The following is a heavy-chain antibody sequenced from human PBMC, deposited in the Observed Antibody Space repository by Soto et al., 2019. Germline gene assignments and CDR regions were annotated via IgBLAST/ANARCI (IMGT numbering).Heavy chain of an antibody. CDR1: GYTFTSYG. CDR2: ISAYNGST. CDR3: ARGRDLTLYYGMDV. J-gene: IGHJ6*02. V-gene: IGHV1-18*04. Sequence: ASVKVSCKASGYTFTSYGISWVRQAPGQGLEWMGWISAYNGSTNYAQKLQGRVTMTTDTSTSTAYMELRSLRSDDTAVYYCARGRDLTLYYGMDVWGQGTTVTVSS.